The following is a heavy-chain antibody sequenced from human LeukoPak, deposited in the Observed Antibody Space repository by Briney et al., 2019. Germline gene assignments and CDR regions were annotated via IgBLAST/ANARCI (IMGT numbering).Heavy chain of an antibody. J-gene: IGHJ5*02. CDR3: AGSGSSPMA. D-gene: IGHD3-10*01. Sequence: SETLSLTCTVSGGSVNSGSYYWSWIRQPPGKGLEWIGYISYSGNTNYNPSLKSRVTISVDTSKNQFSLMMTSVTAADTAVYYCAGSGSSPMAWGQGTLVTVSS. CDR2: ISYSGNT. V-gene: IGHV4-61*01. CDR1: GGSVNSGSYY.